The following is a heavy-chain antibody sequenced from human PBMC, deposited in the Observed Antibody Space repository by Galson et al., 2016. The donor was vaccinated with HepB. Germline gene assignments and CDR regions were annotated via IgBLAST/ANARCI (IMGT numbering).Heavy chain of an antibody. CDR2: IRQDGNEK. CDR3: ARDSGYCSGGSCYGDAFDV. CDR1: GFSFTNHW. Sequence: SLRLSCAASGFSFTNHWMTWVRQAPGKGLEWVANIRQDGNEKYHAEFVKGRFTISRDNAKNSLYLQMSSLRPEDTAVYYCARDSGYCSGGSCYGDAFDVWGQGAMVTVSS. D-gene: IGHD2-15*01. V-gene: IGHV3-7*01. J-gene: IGHJ3*01.